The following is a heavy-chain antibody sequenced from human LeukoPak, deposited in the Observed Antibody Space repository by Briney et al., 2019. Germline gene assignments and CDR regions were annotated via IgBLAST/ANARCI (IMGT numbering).Heavy chain of an antibody. D-gene: IGHD4-17*01. J-gene: IGHJ4*02. CDR2: ISSSSSYI. CDR3: ARASVYGDDGPYDY. CDR1: GFTFSSYS. V-gene: IGHV3-21*01. Sequence: GGSLRLSCAASGFTFSSYSMNWVRQAPGKGLEWVSSISSSSSYIYYADSVKGRFTISRDNAKNSLYLQMNSLRAEDTAVYYCARASVYGDDGPYDYWGQGTLVTVSS.